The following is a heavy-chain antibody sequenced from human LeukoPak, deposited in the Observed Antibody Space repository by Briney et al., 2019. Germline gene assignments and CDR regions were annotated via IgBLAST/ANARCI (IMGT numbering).Heavy chain of an antibody. CDR3: ARAAHDYVWGSYRYGPLNWFDP. V-gene: IGHV3-21*01. CDR2: ISSSSSYI. Sequence: GGSLRLSCAASGFTFSSYSMNWVRQAPGKGLEWVSSISSSSSYIYYADSVKGRFTISRDNAKNSLYLQMNSLRAEDTAVYYCARAAHDYVWGSYRYGPLNWFDPWGQGTLVTVSS. D-gene: IGHD3-16*02. CDR1: GFTFSSYS. J-gene: IGHJ5*02.